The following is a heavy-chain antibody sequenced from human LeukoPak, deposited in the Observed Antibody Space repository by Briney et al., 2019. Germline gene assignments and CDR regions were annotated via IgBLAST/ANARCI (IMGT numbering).Heavy chain of an antibody. J-gene: IGHJ4*02. CDR2: INPNSGGT. V-gene: IGHV1-2*02. CDR3: ARLMAPVGKRSTPFNY. Sequence: ASVKVSFTASKYTFTDYYMHWVRQAPGQGLEWMGWINPNSGGTNYAQKFQGRVAMTRDTSISTAYMELSSLRSDDTAIYYCARLMAPVGKRSTPFNYWGQGTLVTVSS. D-gene: IGHD1-1*01. CDR1: KYTFTDYY.